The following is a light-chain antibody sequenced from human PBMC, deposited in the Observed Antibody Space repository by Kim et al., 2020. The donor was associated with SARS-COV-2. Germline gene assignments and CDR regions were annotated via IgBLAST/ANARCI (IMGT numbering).Light chain of an antibody. CDR2: SNN. J-gene: IGLJ1*01. V-gene: IGLV1-44*01. CDR1: SSNIGSNT. CDR3: AAWDDSLNGPV. Sequence: QSVLTQPPSASGTPGQRVTISCSGSSSNIGSNTVNWYQQLPGTAPKLLIYSNNQRPSGVPDRFSGSKSGTAASLAISGLQSEEEADYYCAAWDDSLNGPVFGTGTKGTV.